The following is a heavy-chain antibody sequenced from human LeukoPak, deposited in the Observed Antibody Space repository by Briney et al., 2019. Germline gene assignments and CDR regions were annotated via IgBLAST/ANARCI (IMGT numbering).Heavy chain of an antibody. Sequence: SETLSLTCAVYGGSFSGYYWSWIRQPPGKGLEWIGEINHSGSTNYNPSLKSRVTISVDTSKNQFSLKLSSVTAAGTAVYYCARGGGSPSGWFDPWGQGTLVTVSS. D-gene: IGHD2-15*01. V-gene: IGHV4-34*01. CDR1: GGSFSGYY. CDR3: ARGGGSPSGWFDP. CDR2: INHSGST. J-gene: IGHJ5*02.